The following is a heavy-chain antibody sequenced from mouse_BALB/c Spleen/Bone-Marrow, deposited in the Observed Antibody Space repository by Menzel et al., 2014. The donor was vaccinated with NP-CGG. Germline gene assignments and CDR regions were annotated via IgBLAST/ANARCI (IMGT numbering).Heavy chain of an antibody. CDR2: ISSGGSYT. V-gene: IGHV5-6*01. CDR3: ARLTTALYFDY. J-gene: IGHJ2*01. Sequence: EVKLQESGGDLVKPGGSLKLSCAASGFTFSSYGMSWVRQTPDKRLESVATISSGGSYTYYPDSVKGRFTISRDNAKNTLYLQMSSLKSEDTAMYYCARLTTALYFDYWGQGTTLTVSS. CDR1: GFTFSSYG. D-gene: IGHD1-2*01.